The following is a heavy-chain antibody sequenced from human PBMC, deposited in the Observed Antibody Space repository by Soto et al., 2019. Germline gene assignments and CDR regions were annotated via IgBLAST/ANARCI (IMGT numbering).Heavy chain of an antibody. V-gene: IGHV3-30*03. CDR2: MSYDGSNK. J-gene: IGHJ4*02. D-gene: IGHD1-26*01. Sequence: QVQLVESGGGVVQPGRSLRLSCAASGFTFSSYGMHWVRQAPGKGLEWVPVMSYDGSNKYYADSVKGRFTISRGNAKNTLYLQMNSLRAEDTAVYYCARSPYSVSYLAYFDYWGQGTLVTVSS. CDR1: GFTFSSYG. CDR3: ARSPYSVSYLAYFDY.